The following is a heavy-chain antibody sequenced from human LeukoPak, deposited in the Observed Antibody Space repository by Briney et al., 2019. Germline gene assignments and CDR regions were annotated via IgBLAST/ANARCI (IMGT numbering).Heavy chain of an antibody. V-gene: IGHV3-30*02. J-gene: IGHJ4*02. CDR1: GFIFSSYG. CDR3: AKDAGYCTNGVCFYFDY. Sequence: PGGSLRLSCAASGFIFSSYGMHWVRQAPGKGLEWVAFIRYDGSNKYYADSVKGRFTISRDNSKNTLYLQMNSLRAEDTAVYYCAKDAGYCTNGVCFYFDYWGQGTLVTVSS. CDR2: IRYDGSNK. D-gene: IGHD2-8*01.